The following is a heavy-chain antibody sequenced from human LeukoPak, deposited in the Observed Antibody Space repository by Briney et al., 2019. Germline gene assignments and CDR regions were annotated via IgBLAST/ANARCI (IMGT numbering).Heavy chain of an antibody. Sequence: SSETLSLTCTVSGGSISTNSYYWGWIRQPPGKGLEWIGSIYYSGSTYYNPSLKSRVTISVDTSKNQFSLKLSSVTAADTAVYYCARLRTYYYDSSGYFHYWYFDLWGRGTLVTVSS. CDR1: GGSISTNSYY. CDR2: IYYSGST. D-gene: IGHD3-22*01. J-gene: IGHJ2*01. CDR3: ARLRTYYYDSSGYFHYWYFDL. V-gene: IGHV4-39*07.